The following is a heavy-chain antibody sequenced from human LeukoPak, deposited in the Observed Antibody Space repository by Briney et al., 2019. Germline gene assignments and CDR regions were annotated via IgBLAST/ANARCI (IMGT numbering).Heavy chain of an antibody. CDR2: MNPDSHKT. CDR3: ARAYCSNTRCQGGLFDP. Sequence: GASVKVSCKASGYTFTNFEIHWVRQATGQGLEWMGWMNPDSHKTGYVQKFQDRVTITSNTSISTAYMELSSLRSEDTAVYYCARAYCSNTRCQGGLFDPWGQGTLVTVSS. J-gene: IGHJ5*02. V-gene: IGHV1-8*03. CDR1: GYTFTNFE. D-gene: IGHD2-2*01.